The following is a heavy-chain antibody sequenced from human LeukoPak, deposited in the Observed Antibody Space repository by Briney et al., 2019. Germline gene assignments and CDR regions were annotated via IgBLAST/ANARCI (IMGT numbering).Heavy chain of an antibody. Sequence: GGSLRLSCAASGFTFSNYWMHWVRQAPGKGLVWVSCIKNDGSITTYADSVKGRFTISRDNAKNTLYLQMNSLRAEDTAVYYCARDPFYGDADLDSWGQGTLVTVSS. V-gene: IGHV3-74*01. CDR3: ARDPFYGDADLDS. D-gene: IGHD4-17*01. CDR1: GFTFSNYW. J-gene: IGHJ4*02. CDR2: IKNDGSIT.